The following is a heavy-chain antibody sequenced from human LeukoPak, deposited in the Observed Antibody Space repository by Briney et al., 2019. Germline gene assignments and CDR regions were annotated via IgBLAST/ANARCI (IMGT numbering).Heavy chain of an antibody. CDR1: GGSISSYY. CDR3: ARDQGYGMDV. CDR2: IYYSGST. V-gene: IGHV4-59*01. Sequence: SETLSLTCTVSGGSISSYYWSWIRQPPGKGLEWIGYIYYSGSTNCNPSLKSRVTISVDTSKNQFSLNLSSVTAADTAVYYCARDQGYGMDVWGQGTTVTVSS. J-gene: IGHJ6*02.